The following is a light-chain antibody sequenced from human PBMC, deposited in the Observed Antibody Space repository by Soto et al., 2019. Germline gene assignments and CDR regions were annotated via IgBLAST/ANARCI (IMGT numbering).Light chain of an antibody. Sequence: RVLTQSPATMSVSPVERATLSCRASQSVSSNLAWYQQKPGQAPRLLIYGASTRATGIPARFSGSGSGTEFTLTISSLQSEDFAIYYCQQYNNWPRTFGQGSKVDI. CDR2: GAS. J-gene: IGKJ1*01. V-gene: IGKV3-15*01. CDR3: QQYNNWPRT. CDR1: QSVSSN.